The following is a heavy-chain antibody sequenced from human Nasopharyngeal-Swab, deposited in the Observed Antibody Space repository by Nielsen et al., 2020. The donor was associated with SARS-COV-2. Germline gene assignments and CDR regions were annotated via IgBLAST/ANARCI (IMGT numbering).Heavy chain of an antibody. V-gene: IGHV3-11*01. D-gene: IGHD3-10*01. J-gene: IGHJ6*02. CDR1: GFTFSDYY. Sequence: GESLKISCAASGFTFSDYYMSWIRQAPGKGLEWVSYISSSGSTIYYADSVKGRFTISRDNAKNALYLQMNSLRAEDTAGYYCASPMVRVFRYYYYGMDVWGQGTTVTVSS. CDR2: ISSSGSTI. CDR3: ASPMVRVFRYYYYGMDV.